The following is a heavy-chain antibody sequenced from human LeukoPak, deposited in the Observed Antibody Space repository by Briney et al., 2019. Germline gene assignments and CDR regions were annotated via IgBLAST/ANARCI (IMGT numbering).Heavy chain of an antibody. D-gene: IGHD3-10*01. CDR2: ISGSGGST. J-gene: IGHJ4*02. CDR3: AKDRNRLLWFGELLQ. CDR1: GFTFSSYA. V-gene: IGHV3-23*01. Sequence: GGSLRLSCAASGFTFSSYAMSWVRQAPGEGLEWVSAISGSGGSTYYADSVKGRFTISRDNSKNTLYLQMNSLRAEDTAVYYCAKDRNRLLWFGELLQWGQGTLVTVSS.